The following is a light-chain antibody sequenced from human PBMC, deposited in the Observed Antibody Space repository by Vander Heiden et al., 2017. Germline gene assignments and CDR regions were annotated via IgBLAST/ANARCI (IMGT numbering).Light chain of an antibody. Sequence: EIVLTQSPETLLLSPGERATLSCRASQSVRSSNLAWYQQKPGQAPRLLIYGTSSRATGIPDRFSGSGSGTDFTLTISRLEPEDFAVYYCMQDDRPPRTFGQGTKLENK. CDR2: GTS. J-gene: IGKJ2*01. V-gene: IGKV3-20*01. CDR1: QSVRSSN. CDR3: MQDDRPPRT.